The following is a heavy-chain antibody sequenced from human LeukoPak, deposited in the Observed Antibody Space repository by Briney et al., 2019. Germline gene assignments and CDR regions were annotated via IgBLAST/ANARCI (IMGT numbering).Heavy chain of an antibody. D-gene: IGHD6-19*01. CDR3: AINLALAGSY. CDR2: IDPNSGGT. CDR1: GYTFTGCY. J-gene: IGHJ4*02. V-gene: IGHV1-2*02. Sequence: ASVKLSCKASGYTFTGCYMNWVRQPRGQGLEWMGWIDPNSGGTNYAQTFQGRVTMTRDTSISIAYIELSRLSSDAAAVYYCAINLALAGSYWGQGTVVSVSS.